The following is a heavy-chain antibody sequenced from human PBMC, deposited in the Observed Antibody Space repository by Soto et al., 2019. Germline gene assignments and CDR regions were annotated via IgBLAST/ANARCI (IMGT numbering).Heavy chain of an antibody. CDR1: GYTFTSYG. V-gene: IGHV1-18*04. CDR3: ARDQFLEWLWSDP. D-gene: IGHD3-3*01. J-gene: IGHJ5*02. Sequence: GASVKVSCKASGYTFTSYGISWVRQAPGQGLGWMGWISAYNGNTNYAQKLQGRVTMTTDTSTSTAYVELRSLRSDDTAVYYCARDQFLEWLWSDPWGQGTLVTVSS. CDR2: ISAYNGNT.